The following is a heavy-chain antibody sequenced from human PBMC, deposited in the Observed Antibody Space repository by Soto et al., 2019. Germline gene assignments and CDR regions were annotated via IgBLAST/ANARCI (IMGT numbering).Heavy chain of an antibody. Sequence: EVQLLESGGGFVQPGGSLSLSCAASGFSFSSNAMSLVHQAPGEALEWVTAISASDGRTYYADSVKGRYTISSDISVTTLYLHMNGLRAEDTAVYYCATEGYRYWYFDLWGRGTLVTVSS. CDR3: ATEGYRYWYFDL. CDR1: GFSFSSNA. V-gene: IGHV3-23*01. D-gene: IGHD5-12*01. CDR2: ISASDGRT. J-gene: IGHJ2*01.